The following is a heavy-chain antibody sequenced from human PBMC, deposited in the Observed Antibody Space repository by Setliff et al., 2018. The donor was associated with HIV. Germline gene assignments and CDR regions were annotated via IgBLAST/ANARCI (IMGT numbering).Heavy chain of an antibody. J-gene: IGHJ3*02. CDR2: IRYTGSNK. CDR1: GFTFSSYG. V-gene: IGHV3-30*02. CDR3: ARDYQQWLPDAFDI. Sequence: GGSLRLSCAASGFTFSSYGIHWVRQAPGKGLEWVAFIRYTGSNKYYADSVKGRFTISRDNSKNTLNLQMNSLRAEDTAVYYCARDYQQWLPDAFDIWGQGTMVTVSS. D-gene: IGHD6-19*01.